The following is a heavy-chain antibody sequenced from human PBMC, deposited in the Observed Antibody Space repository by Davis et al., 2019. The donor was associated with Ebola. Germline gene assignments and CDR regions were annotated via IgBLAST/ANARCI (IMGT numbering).Heavy chain of an antibody. CDR2: INPNSGGT. Sequence: AASAKVSCKASGYTFTGYYMHWVRQAPGQGLEWMGWINPNSGGTNYAQKFQGWVTMTRDTSISTAYMELSRLRSDDTAVYYCARDQGTTIFGYGMDVWGQGTTVTVSS. D-gene: IGHD3-3*01. CDR3: ARDQGTTIFGYGMDV. V-gene: IGHV1-2*04. CDR1: GYTFTGYY. J-gene: IGHJ6*02.